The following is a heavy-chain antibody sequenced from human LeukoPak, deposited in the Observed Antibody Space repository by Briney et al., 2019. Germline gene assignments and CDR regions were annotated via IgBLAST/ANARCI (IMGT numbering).Heavy chain of an antibody. CDR2: ISDSGDYT. D-gene: IGHD2-8*01. CDR1: GFTFSSYA. V-gene: IGHV3-23*01. J-gene: IGHJ4*02. Sequence: GGPLTLSCAGSGFTFSSYAMSWVRQAPGQGLAWVSGISDSGDYTSYADSVRGRFTISRDNSRNTLYLQMISLRPEDTAVYYCAKDTSIGKYCTNGVCSPFDYWGQGTLVTVSS. CDR3: AKDTSIGKYCTNGVCSPFDY.